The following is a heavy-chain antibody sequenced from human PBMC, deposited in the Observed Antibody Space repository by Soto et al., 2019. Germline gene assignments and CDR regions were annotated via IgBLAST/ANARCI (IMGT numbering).Heavy chain of an antibody. J-gene: IGHJ5*02. Sequence: ASVKVSCKASGYTFTGYYMHWVRQAPGQGLEWMGWINPNSGGTDYAQKFQGRVTMTRETSISTAYMELSRLRSDDTAVYYCAGGVLSGSYYNWFDPWDQGTPVTVSS. CDR1: GYTFTGYY. CDR3: AGGVLSGSYYNWFDP. D-gene: IGHD1-26*01. CDR2: INPNSGGT. V-gene: IGHV1-2*02.